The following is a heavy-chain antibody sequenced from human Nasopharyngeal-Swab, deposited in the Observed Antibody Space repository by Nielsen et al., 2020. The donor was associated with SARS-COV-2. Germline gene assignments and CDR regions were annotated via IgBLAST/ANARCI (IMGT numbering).Heavy chain of an antibody. CDR3: ARDRDSSSWYYYYYGMDV. D-gene: IGHD6-13*01. J-gene: IGHJ6*02. Sequence: ASVKVSCKASGYTFTSCGISWVRQPPAQELEGMGWISAYNGNTNYAPNLQGRVNITTNTSTSTAYMELRSLSSDDTAVYYCARDRDSSSWYYYYYGMDVWGQGTTVTVSS. V-gene: IGHV1-18*01. CDR1: GYTFTSCG. CDR2: ISAYNGNT.